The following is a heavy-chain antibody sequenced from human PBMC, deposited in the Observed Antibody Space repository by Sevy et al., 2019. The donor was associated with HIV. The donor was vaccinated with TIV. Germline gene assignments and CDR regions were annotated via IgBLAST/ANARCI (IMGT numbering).Heavy chain of an antibody. CDR1: DLIVTSNF. D-gene: IGHD5-12*01. V-gene: IGHV3-53*01. Sequence: GESLKISCAASDLIVTSNFMSWVRQAPGKGLEWVSVIYIGGTTYYADSVKGRFTISRDNSKNTIYLQMNSLRAEDTAWYYCARGKHVSGYYGSFDYWGQGTLVTVSS. J-gene: IGHJ4*02. CDR2: IYIGGTT. CDR3: ARGKHVSGYYGSFDY.